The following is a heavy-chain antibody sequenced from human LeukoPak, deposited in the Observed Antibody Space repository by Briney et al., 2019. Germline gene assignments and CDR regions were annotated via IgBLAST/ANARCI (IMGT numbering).Heavy chain of an antibody. Sequence: SETLSLTCTVSGGSISSSSYYWGWIRQPPGKGLEWIGSIYYSGSTYYNPSLKSRVTISVDTSKNQFSLKLSSVTAADTTVYYCAGTYYDDSSAYYFDYWGQGTLVTVSS. CDR1: GGSISSSSYY. CDR2: IYYSGST. J-gene: IGHJ4*02. D-gene: IGHD3-22*01. CDR3: AGTYYDDSSAYYFDY. V-gene: IGHV4-39*01.